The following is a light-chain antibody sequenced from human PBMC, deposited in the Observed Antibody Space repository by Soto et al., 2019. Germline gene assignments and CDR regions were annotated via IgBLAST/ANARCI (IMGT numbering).Light chain of an antibody. CDR2: EVT. Sequence: QSALTQPPSASGFPGQSVTISCTGTSSDVGYYDYVSWYQQHPGKAPKLVIYEVTKRPSGVPDRVSASKSGNTASLTVSGLRAEDEADYYCSAWDASLNDYVFGTGTKVTVL. CDR3: SAWDASLNDYV. V-gene: IGLV2-8*01. CDR1: SSDVGYYDY. J-gene: IGLJ1*01.